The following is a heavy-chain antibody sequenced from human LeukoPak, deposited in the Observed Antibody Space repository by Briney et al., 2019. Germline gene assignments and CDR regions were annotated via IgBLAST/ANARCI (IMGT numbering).Heavy chain of an antibody. D-gene: IGHD2-15*01. CDR2: ITSSSTV. CDR1: GFTFSNYS. Sequence: GGSLGLSCAASGFTFSNYSMNWVRQAPGKGLEWVSYITSSSTVYYAGSVKGRFTISRDNAKNSLFLQMNSLRAKDTAVYYCARDYCSGPKCYFIDYWGQGALVTVSS. V-gene: IGHV3-48*04. CDR3: ARDYCSGPKCYFIDY. J-gene: IGHJ4*02.